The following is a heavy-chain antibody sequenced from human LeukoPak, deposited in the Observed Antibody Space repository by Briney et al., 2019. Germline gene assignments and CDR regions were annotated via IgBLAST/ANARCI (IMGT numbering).Heavy chain of an antibody. Sequence: PSETLSLTCTVSGYSVSSGYYWGWIRQPPGKGLEWIGSMYHSGDTYYNPSLKSRVTISVDTSKNQLSLKLSSVTAADTAVYYCARDLLDYWGQGTLVTVSS. J-gene: IGHJ4*02. V-gene: IGHV4-38-2*02. CDR3: ARDLLDY. CDR1: GYSVSSGYY. CDR2: MYHSGDT.